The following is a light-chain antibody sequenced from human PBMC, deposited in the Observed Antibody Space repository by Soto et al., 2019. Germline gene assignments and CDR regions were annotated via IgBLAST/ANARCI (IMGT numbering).Light chain of an antibody. CDR2: DAS. Sequence: EIVLTQSPATLSLSPGERATLSCRASQSVSSYLAWYQQKPGQAPRLLIYDASNRDTGTPARFSGSGSGTDFTLTISRLEPEDWAVYYCQQRSNWPPTFGQWTRL. CDR1: QSVSSY. V-gene: IGKV3-11*01. CDR3: QQRSNWPPT. J-gene: IGKJ5*01.